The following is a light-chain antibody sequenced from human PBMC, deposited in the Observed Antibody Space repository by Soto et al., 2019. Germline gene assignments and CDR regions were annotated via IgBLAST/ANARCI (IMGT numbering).Light chain of an antibody. V-gene: IGLV1-40*01. CDR2: GSG. CDR3: SSYSGTNNYV. CDR1: SSNIGASYD. Sequence: QSVLTQPPSVSGAPGQRVTISCAGSSSNIGASYDVHWYQQLPGTAPKVVIYGSGNRPSGVPDRFSGSKSGNTASLTVSGLQAEDEADYYCSSYSGTNNYVFGTGTKVTVL. J-gene: IGLJ1*01.